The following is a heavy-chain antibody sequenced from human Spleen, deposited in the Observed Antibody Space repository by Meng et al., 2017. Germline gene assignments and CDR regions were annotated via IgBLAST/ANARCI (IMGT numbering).Heavy chain of an antibody. V-gene: IGHV4-39*07. J-gene: IGHJ4*02. Sequence: GSLRLSCTVSGDSISSSSYYWGWIRQPPGKGLEWIGSIHYSGSTYYNPSLKSRVTISVETSKNQFSLKLNSVTAADTAVYYCARDPGSTGWPFDYRGQGTRVTVSS. D-gene: IGHD6-25*01. CDR2: IHYSGST. CDR1: GDSISSSSYY. CDR3: ARDPGSTGWPFDY.